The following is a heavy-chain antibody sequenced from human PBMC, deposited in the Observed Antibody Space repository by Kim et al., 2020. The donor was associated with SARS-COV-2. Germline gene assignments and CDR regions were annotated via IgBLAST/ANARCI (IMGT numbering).Heavy chain of an antibody. CDR3: ARDWWELQYYYYYGMDV. Sequence: GGSLRLSCAASGFTFSSYGMHWVRQAPGKGLEWVAVIWYDGSNKYYADSVKGRFTISRDNSKNTLYLQMNSLRAEDTAVYYCARDWWELQYYYYYGMDVWGQGTTVTVSS. D-gene: IGHD1-26*01. CDR1: GFTFSSYG. CDR2: IWYDGSNK. J-gene: IGHJ6*02. V-gene: IGHV3-33*01.